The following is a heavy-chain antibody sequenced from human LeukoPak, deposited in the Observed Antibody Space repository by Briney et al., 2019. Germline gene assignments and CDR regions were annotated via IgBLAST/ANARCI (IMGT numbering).Heavy chain of an antibody. D-gene: IGHD3-10*01. V-gene: IGHV3-23*01. Sequence: GGSLRLSCAASGFTFSNYAMTWVRQAPGKGLEWVSVIRGSGGRTHYADSVKGRFTMSRDNSKNTLYLQMNSLRVEDTAVYYCAKGPSPYGSGSHIRPSADWYFDLWGRGTLVTASS. J-gene: IGHJ2*01. CDR2: IRGSGGRT. CDR3: AKGPSPYGSGSHIRPSADWYFDL. CDR1: GFTFSNYA.